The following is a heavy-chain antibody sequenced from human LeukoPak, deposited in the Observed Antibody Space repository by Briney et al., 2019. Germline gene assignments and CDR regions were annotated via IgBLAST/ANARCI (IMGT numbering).Heavy chain of an antibody. CDR3: VRYGNSCYDP. V-gene: IGHV3-64D*06. D-gene: IGHD6-13*01. CDR1: GFTFNTYA. J-gene: IGHJ5*02. Sequence: PGGSLRLSCSASGFTFNTYAMHWVRQAPGKGLEYVSAISTDGGGTYYADSVKGRFTIFRDNSKNTLYLQMNSLRAEDTAVYYCVRYGNSCYDPWGQGTLVTVSS. CDR2: ISTDGGGT.